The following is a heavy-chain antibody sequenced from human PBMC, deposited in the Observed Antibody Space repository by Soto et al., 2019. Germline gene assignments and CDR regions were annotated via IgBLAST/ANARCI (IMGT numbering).Heavy chain of an antibody. CDR3: ARGGGRRQLVGPSWFDP. D-gene: IGHD6-13*01. CDR2: IGTAGDT. J-gene: IGHJ5*02. CDR1: GFTFSSYD. V-gene: IGHV3-13*01. Sequence: EVQLVESGGGLVQPGGSLRLSCAASGFTFSSYDMHWVRQATGKGLEWVSAIGTAGDTYYPGSVKGRFTISRENAKNSLYLQMNSLRAGDTAVYYCARGGGRRQLVGPSWFDPWGQGTLVTVSS.